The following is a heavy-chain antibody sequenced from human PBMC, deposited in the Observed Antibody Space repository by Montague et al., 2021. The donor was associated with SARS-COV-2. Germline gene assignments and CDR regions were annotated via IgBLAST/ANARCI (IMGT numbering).Heavy chain of an antibody. CDR3: AQRIARHDNTSAYLCYAFDF. CDR1: GFSLSTTGVG. J-gene: IGHJ4*02. Sequence: PALVKPTQTLTLTCTFSGFSLSTTGVGVSWIRQPPGKALEWLALIYWDDDKRYSPSLKSRLTISKDTSKNQVVLTMTNMDPVDTATYYCAQRIARHDNTSAYLCYAFDFWGQGTLVTVSS. CDR2: IYWDDDK. V-gene: IGHV2-5*02. D-gene: IGHD3-22*01.